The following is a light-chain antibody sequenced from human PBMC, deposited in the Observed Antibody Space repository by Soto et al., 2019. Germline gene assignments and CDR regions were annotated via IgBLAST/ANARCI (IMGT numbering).Light chain of an antibody. V-gene: IGKV3D-20*02. CDR3: QQRGQWPIT. J-gene: IGKJ5*01. Sequence: TQSLANLSVSPGERSTLSCSAFQSAKSNYLAWYQQKPGQAPRLLIYGISKRATDIPDRFSGSGSGTEFTLTISSLQPEDFATYYCQQRGQWPITFGQGTRLEIK. CDR1: QSAKSNY. CDR2: GIS.